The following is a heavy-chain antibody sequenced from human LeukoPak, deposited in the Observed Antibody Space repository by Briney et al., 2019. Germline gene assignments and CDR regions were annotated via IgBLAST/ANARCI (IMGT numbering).Heavy chain of an antibody. Sequence: GGSLRLSCAASGFTFSSYAMSWVRQAPGKGLEWVSAISGSGGSTHYADSVKGRFTISRDNSKNTLYLQMNSLRAEDTAVYYCAKVPSVYCSSTSCYLDYWGQGTLVTVSS. CDR1: GFTFSSYA. D-gene: IGHD2-2*01. CDR3: AKVPSVYCSSTSCYLDY. J-gene: IGHJ4*02. CDR2: ISGSGGST. V-gene: IGHV3-23*01.